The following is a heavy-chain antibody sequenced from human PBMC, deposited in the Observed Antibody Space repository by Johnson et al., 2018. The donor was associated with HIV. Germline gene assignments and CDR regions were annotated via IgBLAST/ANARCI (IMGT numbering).Heavy chain of an antibody. CDR2: ISGSGGST. Sequence: MQLVESGGGLVRPGGSLRLSCVASGFAVSGYSMSWVRQAPGKGLEWVSGISGSGGSTYYADSVKGRFTISRDSSKNTLYLQINSLRAEDTAVYYCAIPYLYDGGDCRWGQATMVSVFS. CDR3: AIPYLYDGGDCR. CDR1: GFAVSGYS. V-gene: IGHV3-23*04. D-gene: IGHD2-21*02. J-gene: IGHJ3*01.